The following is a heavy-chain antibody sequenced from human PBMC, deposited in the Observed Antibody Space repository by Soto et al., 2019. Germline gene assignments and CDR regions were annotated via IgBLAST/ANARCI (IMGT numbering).Heavy chain of an antibody. CDR2: INQDGSEK. CDR3: ARSLDY. CDR1: GFTFSTYW. Sequence: EVQLVESGGGLVQPGGSLRLSCAASGFTFSTYWMDWVRQTPGKGLEWVANINQDGSEKNYVDSVKGRFTISRDNAKNSLYLQMSSLTAEDSALYYCARSLDYWGQGTLVTVSS. V-gene: IGHV3-7*01. J-gene: IGHJ4*02.